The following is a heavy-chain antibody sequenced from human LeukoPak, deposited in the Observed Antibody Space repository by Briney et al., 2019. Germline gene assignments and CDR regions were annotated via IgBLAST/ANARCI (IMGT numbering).Heavy chain of an antibody. J-gene: IGHJ4*02. V-gene: IGHV4-31*03. CDR2: IYYSGST. CDR3: ARALREGVTQGIFDY. CDR1: GGSISSGGYY. Sequence: TSETLSLTCTVSGGSISSGGYYWSWIRQHPGKGLEWIGYIYYSGSTYYNPSLKSRVTISVDTSKNQFSLKLSSVTAADTAVYYCARALREGVTQGIFDYWGQGTLVTVSS.